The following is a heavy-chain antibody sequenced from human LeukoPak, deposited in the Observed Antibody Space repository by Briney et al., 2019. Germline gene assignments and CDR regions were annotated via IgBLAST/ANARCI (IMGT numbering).Heavy chain of an antibody. CDR2: ISSSSSYI. V-gene: IGHV3-21*01. J-gene: IGHJ4*02. Sequence: PGGSLRLSCAASGFTFSSYSMNWVRQAPGKGLEWVSSISSSSSYIYYADSVKGRFTISRHNAKNSLYLQMNSLRAEDTAVYYCARIGIAAADFDYWGQGTLVTVSS. CDR1: GFTFSSYS. D-gene: IGHD6-13*01. CDR3: ARIGIAAADFDY.